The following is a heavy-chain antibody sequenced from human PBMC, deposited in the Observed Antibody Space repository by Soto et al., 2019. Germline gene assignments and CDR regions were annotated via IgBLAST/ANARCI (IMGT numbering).Heavy chain of an antibody. D-gene: IGHD1-26*01. Sequence: SETLSLTCTVSGGSISSGGYYWSWIRQHPGKGLEWIGYIYYSGSTYYNPSLKSRVTISVDTSKNQFSLKLSSVTAADTAVYYCARDSPARGSYFDYWGQGTLVTVSS. J-gene: IGHJ4*02. V-gene: IGHV4-31*03. CDR1: GGSISSGGYY. CDR3: ARDSPARGSYFDY. CDR2: IYYSGST.